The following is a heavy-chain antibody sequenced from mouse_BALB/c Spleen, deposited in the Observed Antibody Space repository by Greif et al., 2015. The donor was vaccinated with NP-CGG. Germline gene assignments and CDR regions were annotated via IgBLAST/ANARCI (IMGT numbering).Heavy chain of an antibody. CDR1: GFTFSNFG. CDR3: ARSGNYEDLDY. CDR2: ISSGSSTI. Sequence: EVKLMESGGGLVQPGGSRKLSCAASGFTFSNFGMHWVRQAPEKGLEWVAYISSGSSTIYYADAVKGRFTISRDNPKNTLFLQMTSLRSEDTAMYYCARSGNYEDLDYWGQGTSVTVSS. V-gene: IGHV5-17*02. D-gene: IGHD2-1*01. J-gene: IGHJ4*01.